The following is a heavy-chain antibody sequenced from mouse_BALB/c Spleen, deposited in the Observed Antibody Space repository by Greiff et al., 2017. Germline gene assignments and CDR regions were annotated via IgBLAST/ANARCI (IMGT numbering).Heavy chain of an antibody. V-gene: IGHV14-3*02. CDR3: AQYGNYYYAMDY. J-gene: IGHJ4*01. CDR2: IDPANGNT. Sequence: VQLKESGAELVKPGASVKLSCTASGFNIKDTYMHWVKQRPEQGLEWIGRIDPANGNTKYDPKFQGKATITADTSSNTAYLQLSSLTSEDTAVYYCAQYGNYYYAMDYWGQGTSVTVSS. D-gene: IGHD2-10*02. CDR1: GFNIKDTY.